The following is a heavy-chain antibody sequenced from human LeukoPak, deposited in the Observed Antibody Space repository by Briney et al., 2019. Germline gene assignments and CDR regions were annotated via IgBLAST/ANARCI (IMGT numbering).Heavy chain of an antibody. CDR1: GGSISSYY. CDR2: IYYSGST. Sequence: PSETLSLTCTVSGGSISSYYWSWNRQPPGKGLEWIGYIYYSGSTNYNPSLKSRVTISVDTSKNQFSLKLSSVTAADTAVYYCARAPSYYGSGSYYRINWFDPWGQGTLVTVSS. D-gene: IGHD3-10*01. CDR3: ARAPSYYGSGSYYRINWFDP. V-gene: IGHV4-59*01. J-gene: IGHJ5*02.